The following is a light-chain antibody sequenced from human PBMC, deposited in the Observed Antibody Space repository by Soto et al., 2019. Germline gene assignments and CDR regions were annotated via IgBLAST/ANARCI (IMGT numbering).Light chain of an antibody. CDR2: EVS. CDR1: SSDIGTYDF. J-gene: IGLJ1*01. CDR3: SSYTVSNTDV. Sequence: QSALTQPASVSGSPGQSITISCTGSSSDIGTYDFVSWYQHHSGKAPKLIISEVSNRPSGVSNRFSGSKSGNTASLTISGLQAEDEADYYCSSYTVSNTDVFGTGTKLTVL. V-gene: IGLV2-14*01.